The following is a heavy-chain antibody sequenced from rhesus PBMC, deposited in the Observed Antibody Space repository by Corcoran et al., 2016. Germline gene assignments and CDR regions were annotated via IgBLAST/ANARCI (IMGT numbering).Heavy chain of an antibody. V-gene: IGHV7-114*01. D-gene: IGHD2-39*02. CDR2: NNTGAGNP. CDR1: GYSFTYYG. Sequence: QVQLVQSGAEVKQPGASVKVSCKASGYSFTYYGMNWVRQAHGQRLEWMGANNTGAGNPTYSAGFKNRFTYSMDTSIATAYLHISSLKTEDTAVYYCARLTCGGAGYKYDSWGQGVLVTVST. J-gene: IGHJ4*01. CDR3: ARLTCGGAGYKYDS.